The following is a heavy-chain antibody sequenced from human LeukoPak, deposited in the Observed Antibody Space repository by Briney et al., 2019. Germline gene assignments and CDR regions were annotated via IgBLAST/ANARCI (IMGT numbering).Heavy chain of an antibody. J-gene: IGHJ4*02. Sequence: PGGSLRLSCAASGFTFSSSSMSWVRQAPGKGLEWVSALTGSGGSTYYAGSVKGRFTISRDNSKKTLFLQMNSLRAEDTAVYYCAKDLAPAAYWGQGTLVTVSS. CDR3: AKDLAPAAY. CDR2: LTGSGGST. CDR1: GFTFSSSS. D-gene: IGHD2-2*01. V-gene: IGHV3-23*01.